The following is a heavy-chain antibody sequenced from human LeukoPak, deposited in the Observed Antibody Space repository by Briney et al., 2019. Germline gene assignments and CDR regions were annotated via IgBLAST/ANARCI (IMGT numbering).Heavy chain of an antibody. Sequence: GGSLKLSCAASGFSFSSYDMHWVRKFTGKVLEWVAAIGTAGNTYYPGSVKGRFTISRENAKKSLYLQMNSLGVGDTAVYYCARGGSSGWFPQLRDAFDIWGQGTMVTVAS. J-gene: IGHJ3*02. V-gene: IGHV3-13*01. CDR3: ARGGSSGWFPQLRDAFDI. CDR1: GFSFSSYD. D-gene: IGHD6-19*01. CDR2: IGTAGNT.